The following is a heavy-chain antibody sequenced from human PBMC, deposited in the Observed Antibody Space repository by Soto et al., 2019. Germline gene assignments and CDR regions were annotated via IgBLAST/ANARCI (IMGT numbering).Heavy chain of an antibody. D-gene: IGHD6-13*01. CDR1: GFTFSSYS. CDR3: ASALQPNSSPQYYFDY. J-gene: IGHJ4*02. CDR2: VSSSSSYI. Sequence: PGGSLRLSCAASGFTFSSYSMNWVRQAPGKGLEWVSSVSSSSSYIYYADSVKGRFTISRDNAKNSLYLQMNSLRAEDTAVYYCASALQPNSSPQYYFDYWGQGTLGTGSS. V-gene: IGHV3-21*01.